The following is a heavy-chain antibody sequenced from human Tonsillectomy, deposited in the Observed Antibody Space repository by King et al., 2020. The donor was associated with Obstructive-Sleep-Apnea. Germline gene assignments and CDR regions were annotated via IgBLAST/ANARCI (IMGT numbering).Heavy chain of an antibody. CDR3: ARGGYSSGYVGYFDF. V-gene: IGHV1-18*01. Sequence: VQLVQSGAEVKEPGASLKVSCKTSGYIFIYYGVAWVRQAPGQVLNWMGCISAYTSNTNYAEDFQDRVTVTTDTSTSTAYMELRGLRSDDTAMYYCARGGYSSGYVGYFDFWGQGTLVTVSS. CDR1: GYIFIYYG. J-gene: IGHJ4*02. D-gene: IGHD2-8*02. CDR2: ISAYTSNT.